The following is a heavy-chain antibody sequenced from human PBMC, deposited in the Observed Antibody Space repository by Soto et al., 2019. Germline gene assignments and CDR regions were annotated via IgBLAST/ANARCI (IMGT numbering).Heavy chain of an antibody. V-gene: IGHV4-34*01. Sequence: SETLSLTCAVYGGSFSGYYCSMIRQPPGKGLEWIGEINHSGSTNYNPSLKSRVTISVDTFKNRFSLKLTSVTAADTAVYYCARQAGGYGMDVWRQGTKVTVS. CDR1: GGSFSGYY. CDR2: INHSGST. D-gene: IGHD2-8*02. CDR3: ARQAGGYGMDV. J-gene: IGHJ6*02.